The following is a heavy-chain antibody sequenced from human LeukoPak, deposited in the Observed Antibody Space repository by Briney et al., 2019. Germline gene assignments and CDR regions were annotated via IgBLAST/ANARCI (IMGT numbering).Heavy chain of an antibody. J-gene: IGHJ4*02. D-gene: IGHD2-15*01. Sequence: SETLSLTCTVSGGSINYYYWMWIRQPPGKGLEWIGYIYYSGGTHYNPSLKSRVTMLVDTSKNQFSLKLSSVTAADTAVYYCARRSGYLDYWGQGTLVTVSS. CDR2: IYYSGGT. CDR3: ARRSGYLDY. CDR1: GGSINYYY. V-gene: IGHV4-59*12.